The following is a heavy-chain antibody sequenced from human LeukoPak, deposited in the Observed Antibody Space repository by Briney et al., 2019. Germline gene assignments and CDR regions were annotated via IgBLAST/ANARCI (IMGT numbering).Heavy chain of an antibody. CDR3: ARDMKLVHYSCYGMDV. CDR2: ISAYNGNT. CDR1: GYTFTNYG. J-gene: IGHJ6*02. Sequence: ASVTVSCKASGYTFTNYGISWVRQAPGQGLEGMGWISAYNGNTNYAQKLQGRVIMTTDTSTSTAYMELRSLRSDDTAVYYCARDMKLVHYSCYGMDVWGQGTTVTVSS. V-gene: IGHV1-18*01. D-gene: IGHD6-13*01.